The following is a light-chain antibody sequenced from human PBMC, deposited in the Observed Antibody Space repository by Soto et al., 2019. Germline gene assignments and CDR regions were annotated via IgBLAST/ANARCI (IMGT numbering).Light chain of an antibody. Sequence: DIQMTQSPSTLSASIGDRVTITCRASQSIGRWLAWYQQKPGKGPNLLISDASSLESGVPSRFSGSGSGTEFTLTISSLQPDDYATYYCQQYNGYPLTLGGG. CDR3: QQYNGYPLT. CDR1: QSIGRW. CDR2: DAS. V-gene: IGKV1-5*01. J-gene: IGKJ4*01.